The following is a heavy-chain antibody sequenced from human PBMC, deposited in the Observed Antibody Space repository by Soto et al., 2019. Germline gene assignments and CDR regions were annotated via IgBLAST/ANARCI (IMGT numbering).Heavy chain of an antibody. V-gene: IGHV3-33*01. Sequence: GGSLRLSCVASGFTFRSYGMHWVRQSPGKGLEWVAIIWPNGSKTYYADSVKGRFTISRDNSKNTLFLQMNGLGAEDTALYYCTRDQHSNYFENWGQGTMVTVSS. CDR1: GFTFRSYG. CDR2: IWPNGSKT. J-gene: IGHJ4*02. CDR3: TRDQHSNYFEN. D-gene: IGHD4-4*01.